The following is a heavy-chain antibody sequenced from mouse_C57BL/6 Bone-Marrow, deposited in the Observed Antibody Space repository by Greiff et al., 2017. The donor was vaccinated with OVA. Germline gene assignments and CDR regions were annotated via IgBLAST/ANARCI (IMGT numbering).Heavy chain of an antibody. J-gene: IGHJ3*01. CDR1: EYDFPSHD. V-gene: IGHV5-2*01. Sequence: EVQLVESGGGFVQPGESLKLSCESNEYDFPSHDMSWVRKTPEKRLELVAAINSDGGSTYYTDTMERRFIISRDNTKKTLYLQMSSLRSEDTALYYCARPGGTPWFAYWGQGTLVTVSA. CDR3: ARPGGTPWFAY. CDR2: INSDGGST. D-gene: IGHD1-1*02.